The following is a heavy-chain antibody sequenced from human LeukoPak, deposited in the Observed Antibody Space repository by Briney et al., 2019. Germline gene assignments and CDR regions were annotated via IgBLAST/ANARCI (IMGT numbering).Heavy chain of an antibody. V-gene: IGHV4-31*03. Sequence: MASQTLSLTCTVSGGSISSGGYYWSWIRQHPGKGLEWIGYIYYSGSTYYNPSLKSRVTISVDTSKNQFSLKLSSVTAADPAVYYCARAVRASCCHDHWGQGTLVPVSS. J-gene: IGHJ4*02. D-gene: IGHD2-21*01. CDR1: GGSISSGGYY. CDR2: IYYSGST. CDR3: ARAVRASCCHDH.